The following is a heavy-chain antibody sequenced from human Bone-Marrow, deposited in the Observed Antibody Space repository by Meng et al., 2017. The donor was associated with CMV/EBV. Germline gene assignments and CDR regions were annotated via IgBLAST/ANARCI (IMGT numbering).Heavy chain of an antibody. D-gene: IGHD2-2*01. CDR1: GYTFTGYY. J-gene: IGHJ4*02. CDR3: ARERRAPAISKYSTSTGGFDY. Sequence: ASVKVSCKASGYTFTGYYMHWVRQAPGQGLEWMGWINPNSGGTNYAQKFQGRVTMPRDTSISTAYMELSRLRSDDTAVYYCARERRAPAISKYSTSTGGFDYWGQGTLVTVSS. V-gene: IGHV1-2*02. CDR2: INPNSGGT.